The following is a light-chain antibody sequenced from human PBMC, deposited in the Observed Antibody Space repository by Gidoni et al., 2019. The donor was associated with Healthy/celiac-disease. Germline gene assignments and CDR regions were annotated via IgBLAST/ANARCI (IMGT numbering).Light chain of an antibody. CDR3: QQYNSYSRT. CDR1: QSSNSW. Sequence: DIKMNQPPSTLSASVGDRVTITCRASQSSNSWLAWYQQKPGKAPKLLIYKASSLESGVPSRFSGSGSGTEFTLTISSLQPDDFATYYCQQYNSYSRTFGQGTKVEIK. CDR2: KAS. V-gene: IGKV1-5*03. J-gene: IGKJ1*01.